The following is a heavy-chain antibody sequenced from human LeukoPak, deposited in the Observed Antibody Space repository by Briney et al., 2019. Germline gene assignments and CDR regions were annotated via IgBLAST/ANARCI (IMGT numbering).Heavy chain of an antibody. CDR1: GGSISSSSYY. Sequence: PSETLSLTCTVSGGSISSSSYYWGWIRQPPGKGLEWIGSMYYSGSTYYNPSLKSRVTISVDTSKNQFSLKLSSVTAADTAVYYCARRRYNWNDGSPLDYWGQGTLVTVSS. CDR3: ARRRYNWNDGSPLDY. J-gene: IGHJ4*02. V-gene: IGHV4-39*07. CDR2: MYYSGST. D-gene: IGHD1-1*01.